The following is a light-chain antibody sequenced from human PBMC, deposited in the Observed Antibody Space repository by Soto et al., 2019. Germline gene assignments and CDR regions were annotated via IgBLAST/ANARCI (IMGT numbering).Light chain of an antibody. CDR2: AAS. CDR1: QSIRKE. J-gene: IGKJ1*01. V-gene: IGKV1-39*01. Sequence: DIQMTQSPSSLFASVGDSITITCRASQSIRKELSWYQQKPGKAPKLLIYAASRLQSGVLSRFSGSKSGTDFTLTIYSVQPEDFGTYYCPQSDSRGTVGLGTKFDIK. CDR3: PQSDSRGT.